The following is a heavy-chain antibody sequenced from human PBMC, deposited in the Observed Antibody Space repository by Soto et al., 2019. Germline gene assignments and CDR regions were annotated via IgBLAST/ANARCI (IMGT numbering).Heavy chain of an antibody. CDR3: ARALTIFGIFANWFDP. CDR1: GGSISSGGYY. J-gene: IGHJ5*02. CDR2: IYYSGST. V-gene: IGHV4-31*03. Sequence: SETLSLTCTVSGGSISSGGYYWSWIRQHPGKGLEWIGYIYYSGSTYYNPSLKSRVTISVDTSKNQFSLKLSSVAAADTAVYYCARALTIFGIFANWFDPWGQGTLVTVSS. D-gene: IGHD3-3*01.